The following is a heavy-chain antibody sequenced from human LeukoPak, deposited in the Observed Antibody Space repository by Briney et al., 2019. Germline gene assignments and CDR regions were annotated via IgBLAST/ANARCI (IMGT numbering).Heavy chain of an antibody. CDR1: GFTFSDYC. CDR2: INSDGSGT. CDR3: ARGGARIGEYTYGFDY. J-gene: IGHJ4*02. Sequence: SGGSLRLSCAASGFTFSDYCMHWVRQAPGKGLVWVSRINSDGSGTNYPDSVKGRFTMSRDNAKSTLYLQMNSLRAEDTAVYYCARGGARIGEYTYGFDYWGQGALVTVSS. V-gene: IGHV3-74*01. D-gene: IGHD5-18*01.